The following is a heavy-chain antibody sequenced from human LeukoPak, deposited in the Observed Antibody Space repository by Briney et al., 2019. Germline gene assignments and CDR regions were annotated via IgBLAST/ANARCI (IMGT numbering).Heavy chain of an antibody. CDR2: IYSSAYT. J-gene: IGHJ4*02. V-gene: IGHV4-59*01. CDR1: GGSISGYY. CDR3: ARAERLGVDY. Sequence: PSETLSLTCTVSGGSISGYYWSWIRQPPGKGLEWVGYIYSSAYTNYNPSLKSRVTISVDTSKNQFSLRLISVTAADSAVYYCARAERLGVDYWGQGTLVAVSS. D-gene: IGHD1-26*01.